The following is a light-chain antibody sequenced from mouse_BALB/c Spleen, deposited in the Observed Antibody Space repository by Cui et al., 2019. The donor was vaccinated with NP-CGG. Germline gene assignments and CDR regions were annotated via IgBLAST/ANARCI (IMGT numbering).Light chain of an antibody. V-gene: IGLV1*01. CDR3: ALWYSNHWV. CDR1: TGTVTNSNY. J-gene: IGLJ1*01. Sequence: QAVVTQESALTTSPGETVTLTCRSSTGTVTNSNYANWVQEKPDHLVTGLIGGTNNRVPGVPARFSGSLIGGKAALTITGAQTEDEAIYFCALWYSNHWVFGGGTKLTVL. CDR2: GTN.